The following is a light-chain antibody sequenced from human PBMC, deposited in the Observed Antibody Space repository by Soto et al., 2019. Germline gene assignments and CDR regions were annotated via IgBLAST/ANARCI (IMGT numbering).Light chain of an antibody. CDR3: SSYAGSNNYV. CDR2: EVF. J-gene: IGLJ1*01. CDR1: SSDVGNYNY. Sequence: HSALTQPPSASGSPGQSVTISCTGTSSDVGNYNYVSWYQQHPGKAPKLMIYEVFKRPSGVPDRFSGSKSGNTASLTVSGLQAEDEADYYCSSYAGSNNYVFGTGTKLTVL. V-gene: IGLV2-8*01.